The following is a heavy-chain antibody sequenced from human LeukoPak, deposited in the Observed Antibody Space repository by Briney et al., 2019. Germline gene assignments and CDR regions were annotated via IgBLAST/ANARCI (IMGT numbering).Heavy chain of an antibody. J-gene: IGHJ6*03. CDR3: ARHQMADYYDSSGYYYYYYYMDV. CDR2: INHSGST. CDR1: GGSFSGYY. Sequence: SETLSLTCAVYGGSFSGYYWSWIRQPPGKGLEWIGEINHSGSTNYNPSLKSRVTISVDTSKNQFSLKLSSVTAADTAVYYCARHQMADYYDSSGYYYYYYYMDVWGKGTTVTISS. D-gene: IGHD3-22*01. V-gene: IGHV4-34*01.